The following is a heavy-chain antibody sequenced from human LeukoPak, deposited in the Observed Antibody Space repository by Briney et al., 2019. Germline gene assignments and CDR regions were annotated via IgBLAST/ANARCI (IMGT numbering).Heavy chain of an antibody. CDR3: VGGGGTFDY. V-gene: IGHV3-7*04. J-gene: IGHJ4*02. CDR1: GFNLRGHW. D-gene: IGHD3-16*01. CDR2: IKEDGSVT. Sequence: GGSLRLSCAASGFNLRGHWMNWVRQSPGKGLEWVANIKEDGSVTNYEDSVKGRFTISRDNAKNSLYLQMNSLRVEDTAVYYWVGGGGTFDYWGQGTLVTVSS.